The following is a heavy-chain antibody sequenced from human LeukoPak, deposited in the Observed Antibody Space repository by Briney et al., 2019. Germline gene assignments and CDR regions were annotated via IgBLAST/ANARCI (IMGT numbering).Heavy chain of an antibody. CDR1: GYTFTVYY. D-gene: IGHD3-9*01. V-gene: IGHV1-18*04. Sequence: ASVKVSCKAFGYTFTVYYMHWVRQAPGQGLEWMGWISAYNGNTNYAQKLQGRVTMTTDTSTSTAYMELRSLRSDDTAVYYCARVYDILTGYALDYWGQGTLVTVSS. CDR2: ISAYNGNT. J-gene: IGHJ4*02. CDR3: ARVYDILTGYALDY.